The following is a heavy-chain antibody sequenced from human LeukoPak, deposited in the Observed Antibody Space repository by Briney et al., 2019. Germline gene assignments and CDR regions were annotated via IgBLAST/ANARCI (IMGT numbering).Heavy chain of an antibody. Sequence: SETLSLTCTVSGGSISSFYWCWIRQPPGKGLEWIGYIYNSGSTNYNPSLKSRVTISIDTSKNQFSLKLSSVTAADTAVYYCARRATTDYFDYWGQGILVTVSS. CDR3: ARRATTDYFDY. V-gene: IGHV4-59*08. CDR2: IYNSGST. CDR1: GGSISSFY. D-gene: IGHD5-24*01. J-gene: IGHJ4*02.